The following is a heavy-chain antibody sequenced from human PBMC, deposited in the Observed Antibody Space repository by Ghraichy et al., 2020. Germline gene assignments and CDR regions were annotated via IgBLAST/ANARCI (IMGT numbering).Heavy chain of an antibody. CDR1: GFTFSTSW. V-gene: IGHV3-7*03. CDR3: ARDPYHGSLDY. D-gene: IGHD2-2*01. CDR2: INQDGSDK. J-gene: IGHJ4*02. Sequence: GGSLRLSCVASGFTFSTSWMSWVRQAPGKGLEWVANINQDGSDKYYVASVRGRFTISRDNTKNSLYLQMNSLRAEDTAVYYCARDPYHGSLDYWGQGTLVTVS.